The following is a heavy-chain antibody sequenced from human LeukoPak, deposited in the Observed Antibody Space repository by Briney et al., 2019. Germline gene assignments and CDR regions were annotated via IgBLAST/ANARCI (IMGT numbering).Heavy chain of an antibody. J-gene: IGHJ4*02. Sequence: SETLSLTCTVSGGSISSGGYYWSWIRQHPGKGLEWIGYIYYSGSTYYNPSLKSRVTISVDTSKDQFSLKLSSVTAADAAVYYCARSHDYGDYVFDYWGQGTLVTVSS. CDR3: ARSHDYGDYVFDY. CDR1: GGSISSGGYY. CDR2: IYYSGST. V-gene: IGHV4-31*03. D-gene: IGHD4-17*01.